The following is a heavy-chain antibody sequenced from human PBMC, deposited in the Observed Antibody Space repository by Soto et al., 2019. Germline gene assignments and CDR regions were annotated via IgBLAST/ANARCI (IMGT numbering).Heavy chain of an antibody. J-gene: IGHJ3*02. Sequence: SETLSLTCTVSGGSISSGDYYWSWIRQPPGKGLEWIGYIYYSGSTYYNPSLKSRVTISVDTSKNQFSLKLSSVTAADTAVYYCARDLAYCGGDCYPGAIDIWGQGTMVTVSS. CDR2: IYYSGST. V-gene: IGHV4-30-4*01. D-gene: IGHD2-21*02. CDR3: ARDLAYCGGDCYPGAIDI. CDR1: GGSISSGDYY.